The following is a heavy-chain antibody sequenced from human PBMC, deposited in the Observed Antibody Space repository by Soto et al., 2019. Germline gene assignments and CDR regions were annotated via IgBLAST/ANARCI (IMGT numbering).Heavy chain of an antibody. D-gene: IGHD4-4*01. CDR3: VTYRGAFYFEY. CDR2: VYYGVT. V-gene: IGHV4-59*01. Sequence: XESMSLACSVSSGSMRSKYWSCMRHSPGKGLEWIGFVYYGVTNYNPSFESRVTMSVDTPKKQLSLELSSVTAAVTAVYYGVTYRGAFYFEYWGQRTLVTVSS. CDR1: SGSMRSKY. J-gene: IGHJ4*02.